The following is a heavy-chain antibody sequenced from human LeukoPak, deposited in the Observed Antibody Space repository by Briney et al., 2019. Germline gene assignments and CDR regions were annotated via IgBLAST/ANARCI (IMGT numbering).Heavy chain of an antibody. J-gene: IGHJ4*02. Sequence: GGSLRLSCAASGFTFSSYSMNWVRQAPGKGLEWVSAISGSGGSTYYADSVKGRFTISRDNSKNTLYLQMNSLRAEDTAVYYCAKDSVRVARGYFDCWGQGTLVTVPS. D-gene: IGHD3-10*02. CDR3: AKDSVRVARGYFDC. V-gene: IGHV3-23*01. CDR1: GFTFSSYS. CDR2: ISGSGGST.